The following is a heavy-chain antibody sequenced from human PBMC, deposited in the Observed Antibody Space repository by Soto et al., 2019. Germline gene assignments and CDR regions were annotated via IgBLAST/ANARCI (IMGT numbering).Heavy chain of an antibody. D-gene: IGHD2-15*01. CDR2: IYSGGST. CDR1: GFTVSSNY. CDR3: ARDKVRYCSGGSCYYYYGMDV. V-gene: IGHV3-66*01. Sequence: GESLKISCAASGFTVSSNYMSWVRQAPGKGLEWVSVIYSGGSTYYADSVKGRFTISRDNSKNTLYLQMNSLRAEDTAVYYCARDKVRYCSGGSCYYYYGMDVWGQGTTVTVSS. J-gene: IGHJ6*02.